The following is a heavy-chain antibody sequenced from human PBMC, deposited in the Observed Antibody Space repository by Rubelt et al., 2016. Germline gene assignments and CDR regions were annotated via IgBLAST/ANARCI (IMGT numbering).Heavy chain of an antibody. Sequence: QVQLVQSGAEVKKPGASVKVSCKASGYTFTSYAMHWVRQAPGQRLEWMGWINAGNGNTKYSQKFQGRVTITRDTSASTAYMELSSLRSEDTAVYYCARVEDYYGSGILSLFDYWGQGTLVTVSS. CDR3: ARVEDYYGSGILSLFDY. D-gene: IGHD3-10*01. CDR2: INAGNGNT. CDR1: GYTFTSYA. J-gene: IGHJ4*02. V-gene: IGHV1-3*01.